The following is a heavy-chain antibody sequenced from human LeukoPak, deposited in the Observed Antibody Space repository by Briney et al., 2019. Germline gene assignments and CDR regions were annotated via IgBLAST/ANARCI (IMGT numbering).Heavy chain of an antibody. V-gene: IGHV5-51*01. Sequence: GESLKISCQASGYSFSSSWIGWVRQMPGKGREWMGTIFPADSNTRHSPSFQGQVTISVDKSNNTAYLQWSSLKASDTAIYYCARLSGGSPWGQGTLVTVSS. CDR3: ARLSGGSP. D-gene: IGHD2-15*01. J-gene: IGHJ5*02. CDR2: IFPADSNT. CDR1: GYSFSSSW.